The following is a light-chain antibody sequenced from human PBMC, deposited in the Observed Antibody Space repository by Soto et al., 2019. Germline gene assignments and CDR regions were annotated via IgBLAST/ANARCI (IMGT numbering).Light chain of an antibody. CDR1: QGINTF. CDR3: QQHGSSPIT. V-gene: IGKV1-9*01. CDR2: AAS. J-gene: IGKJ5*01. Sequence: IQLTQSPSSLSASVGDRVTITCRASQGINTFLAWYQQKAGKAPKLLIYAASTLQSGVPSRFSGSGSGTDFTLTISSLQSEDFAVYYCQQHGSSPITFGQGTRLEIK.